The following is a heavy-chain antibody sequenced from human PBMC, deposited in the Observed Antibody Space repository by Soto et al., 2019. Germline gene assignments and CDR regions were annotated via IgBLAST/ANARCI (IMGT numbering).Heavy chain of an antibody. CDR2: IWYDGSNK. CDR1: GFTFSSYG. D-gene: IGHD1-1*01. Sequence: GGSLRLSCAASGFTFSSYGMHWVRQAPGKGLEWVAVIWYDGSNKKYADSVKGRFTISRDNSKNTLYLQMNSLRAEDTAVYYCARGNWVANSNWFDPWGQGTLVTVSS. CDR3: ARGNWVANSNWFDP. J-gene: IGHJ5*02. V-gene: IGHV3-33*01.